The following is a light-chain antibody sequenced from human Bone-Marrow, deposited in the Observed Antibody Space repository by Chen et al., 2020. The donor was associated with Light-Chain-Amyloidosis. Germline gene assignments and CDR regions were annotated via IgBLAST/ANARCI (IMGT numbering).Light chain of an antibody. CDR1: SSDVGGDNH. CDR2: EVT. Sequence: QSALTQPASVSGSPGQSITISCTGTSSDVGGDNHVSWYQQHPDKAPKLMIYEVTNRPSWVPDRCSGSKSDNTASLTISGRQTEDEADYFCSSYTITNTLVFGSGTRVTVL. V-gene: IGLV2-14*01. J-gene: IGLJ1*01. CDR3: SSYTITNTLV.